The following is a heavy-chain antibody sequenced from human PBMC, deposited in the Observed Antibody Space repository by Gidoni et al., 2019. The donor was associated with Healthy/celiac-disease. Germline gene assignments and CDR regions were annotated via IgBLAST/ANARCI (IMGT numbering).Heavy chain of an antibody. Sequence: QVQLVQSGAEVQKPGASVKVSCTASGYTFTCYYMHWVRQAPGQGLEWMGWINPNSGGTNYAQKFQGWVTMTRDTSISTAYMELSRLRSDDTAVYYCAREYSGSYYLGYYYYGMDVWGQVTTVTVSS. CDR1: GYTFTCYY. D-gene: IGHD1-26*01. CDR3: AREYSGSYYLGYYYYGMDV. V-gene: IGHV1-2*04. CDR2: INPNSGGT. J-gene: IGHJ6*02.